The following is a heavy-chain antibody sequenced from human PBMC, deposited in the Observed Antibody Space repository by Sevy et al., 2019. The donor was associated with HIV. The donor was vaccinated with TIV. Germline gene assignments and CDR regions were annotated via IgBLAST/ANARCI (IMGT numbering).Heavy chain of an antibody. J-gene: IGHJ4*02. CDR1: GYTFTSYG. V-gene: IGHV1-18*01. CDR3: ARGPPKYYDSSGYYYPPSY. Sequence: ASVKVSCEASGYTFTSYGIIWVRQAPGQGLEWMGWISAYNGNTNYAQRLQGRVTMTTDTSTSTAYMELTSLRSDDTAVYYCARGPPKYYDSSGYYYPPSYWGQGTLVTVSS. CDR2: ISAYNGNT. D-gene: IGHD3-22*01.